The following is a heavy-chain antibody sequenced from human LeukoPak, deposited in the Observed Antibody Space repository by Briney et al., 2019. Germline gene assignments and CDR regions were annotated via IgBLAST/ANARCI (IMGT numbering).Heavy chain of an antibody. CDR3: ARYYNDYTFDY. V-gene: IGHV3-30*03. CDR1: GFIFSTFG. D-gene: IGHD4-11*01. CDR2: ISDDGSNK. Sequence: PGGSLRLSCAASGFIFSTFGMHWVRQAPGKGLEWVAVISDDGSNKYYADSVKGRFTISRDNSKNTLYLQMNSLRAEDTAVYYCARYYNDYTFDYWGQGTLVTVSS. J-gene: IGHJ4*02.